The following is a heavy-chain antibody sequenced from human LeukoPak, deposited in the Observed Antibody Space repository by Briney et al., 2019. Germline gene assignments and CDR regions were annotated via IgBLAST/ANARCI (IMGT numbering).Heavy chain of an antibody. Sequence: GGSLRLSCAASGFTFSSYAMSWVRQAPGKGLEWVSAISGSGGSTYYADSVKGRFTISRDNSHKALYLQMNSLRAEDTAVYYCAKDREMYFYDSSGYRDAFHIWGQGTKVTVSS. J-gene: IGHJ3*02. V-gene: IGHV3-23*01. CDR3: AKDREMYFYDSSGYRDAFHI. CDR2: ISGSGGST. CDR1: GFTFSSYA. D-gene: IGHD3-22*01.